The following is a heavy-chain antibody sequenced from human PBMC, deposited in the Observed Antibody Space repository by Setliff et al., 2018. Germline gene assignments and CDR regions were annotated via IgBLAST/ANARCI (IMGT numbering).Heavy chain of an antibody. J-gene: IGHJ6*03. CDR3: AREAVVVVSPTDYRYYMDV. CDR2: IIPMFGTT. Sequence: VKVSCKAPGGTFSKYAIAWVRQAPGQGLEWMGGIIPMFGTTNYAQNFQGRVTITTDESTSTAYMELNSLNSEDTALYYCAREAVVVVSPTDYRYYMDVWGKGTTVTVSS. V-gene: IGHV1-69*05. CDR1: GGTFSKYA. D-gene: IGHD2-15*01.